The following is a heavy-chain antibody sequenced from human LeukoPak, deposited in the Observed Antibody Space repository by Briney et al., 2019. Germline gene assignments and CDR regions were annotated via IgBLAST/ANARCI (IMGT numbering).Heavy chain of an antibody. V-gene: IGHV3-23*01. CDR3: AKDRGMVGASVRAFDY. CDR1: GFTFRNHA. CDR2: ISGSVETT. Sequence: GGSLRLSCAASGFTFRNHAMNWVRQAPGKGLEWVSVISGSVETTYYADSVKGRFTISRDNSQNTLDLQMSSLRGEDTALYYCAKDRGMVGASVRAFDYWGQGTLVTVSS. J-gene: IGHJ4*02. D-gene: IGHD1-26*01.